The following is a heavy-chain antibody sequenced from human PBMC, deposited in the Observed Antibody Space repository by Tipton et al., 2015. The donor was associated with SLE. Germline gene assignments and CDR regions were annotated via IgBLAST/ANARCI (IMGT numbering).Heavy chain of an antibody. J-gene: IGHJ4*02. Sequence: SLRLSCAASVFTFSSYWMSWVRQAPGKGLEWVANIKQDGSEKYYVDSVKGRFTTSRDNAKNSLYLQMNSLRAEDTAVYYCASDRQLVDYWGQGTLVTVSS. CDR2: IKQDGSEK. V-gene: IGHV3-7*01. CDR1: VFTFSSYW. D-gene: IGHD6-13*01. CDR3: ASDRQLVDY.